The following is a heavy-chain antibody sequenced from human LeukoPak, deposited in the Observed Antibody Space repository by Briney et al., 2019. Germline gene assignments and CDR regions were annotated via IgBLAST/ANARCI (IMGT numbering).Heavy chain of an antibody. D-gene: IGHD1-26*01. CDR2: INTNTGNP. CDR1: GYTFTSYA. J-gene: IGHJ4*02. CDR3: ARGAVGAPTTSDFDY. Sequence: ASVKVSCKASGYTFTSYAVNWVRQAPGQGLEWMGWINTNTGNPTYAQGFTGRFVFSLDTSVSTAYLQTSSLKAEDTAVYYCARGAVGAPTTSDFDYWGQGTLVTVSS. V-gene: IGHV7-4-1*02.